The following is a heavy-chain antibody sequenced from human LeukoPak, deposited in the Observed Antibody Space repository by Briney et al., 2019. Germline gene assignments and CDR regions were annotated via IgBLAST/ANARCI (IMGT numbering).Heavy chain of an antibody. CDR2: ISSSSSDI. Sequence: GGSLSLSCSVSGFPFRNYKMNWVRQAPGKGLEWVSYISSSSSDIYYADSMKGRFTVTRDNAKNSLFLQMNSLRAEDTAVYYCARERLVVVGDAYYYYGMDVWGQGTTVTVSS. J-gene: IGHJ6*02. CDR1: GFPFRNYK. V-gene: IGHV3-21*01. D-gene: IGHD2-2*01. CDR3: ARERLVVVGDAYYYYGMDV.